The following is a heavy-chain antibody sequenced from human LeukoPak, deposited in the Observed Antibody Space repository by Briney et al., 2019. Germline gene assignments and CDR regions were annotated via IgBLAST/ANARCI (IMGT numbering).Heavy chain of an antibody. CDR1: GYSISSAYY. Sequence: SETLSLTCTVSGYSISSAYYWGWIRQPPGKGLEWIGSIYHSGSTFYNPSLKSRVTISIDMSKSQFSLKLRSVTAADAAVYFCARVSPYGDTRDNYYYMDVWGKGTTVTVSS. D-gene: IGHD4-17*01. CDR3: ARVSPYGDTRDNYYYMDV. CDR2: IYHSGST. V-gene: IGHV4-38-2*02. J-gene: IGHJ6*03.